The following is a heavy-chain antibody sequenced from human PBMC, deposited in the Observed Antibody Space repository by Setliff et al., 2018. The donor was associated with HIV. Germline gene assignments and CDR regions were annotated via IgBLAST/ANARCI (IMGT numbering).Heavy chain of an antibody. J-gene: IGHJ4*02. Sequence: SETLSLTCTVSGVSVSSGGYYWSWIRQHPGKGLEWIGYVYYTGTSYFNPSLKSRVTMSLDTSKDQLSLKLSSVTAADTAVYYCARLDCSSSSGFVDYWGQGTLVTVSS. V-gene: IGHV4-31*03. D-gene: IGHD2-2*01. CDR2: VYYTGTS. CDR3: ARLDCSSSSGFVDY. CDR1: GVSVSSGGYY.